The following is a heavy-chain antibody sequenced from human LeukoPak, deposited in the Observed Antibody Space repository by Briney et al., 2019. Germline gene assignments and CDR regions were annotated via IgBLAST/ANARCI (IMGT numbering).Heavy chain of an antibody. Sequence: PSETLSLTCTVSGGSISSGGYYWSWIRQPPGKGLEWIGYIYHSGSTYYNPSLKSRVTISVDRSKNQFSLKLSSVTAADTAVYYCGYGSGSWNYWGQGTLVTVSS. CDR2: IYHSGST. CDR1: GGSISSGGYY. V-gene: IGHV4-30-2*01. J-gene: IGHJ4*02. D-gene: IGHD3-10*01. CDR3: GYGSGSWNY.